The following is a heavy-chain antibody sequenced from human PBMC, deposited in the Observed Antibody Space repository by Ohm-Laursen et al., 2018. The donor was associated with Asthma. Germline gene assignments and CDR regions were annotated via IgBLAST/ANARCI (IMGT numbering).Heavy chain of an antibody. CDR2: LSGSGRDT. Sequence: SLRLSCSASGFTFSSYAMSWVRQAPGKGLEWVSVLSGSGRDTYYADSVKGRFTISRDNSRNTLFLQMNSLRAGDTAVYYCAKDVGSWYGYGFDYWGQGTLVTVSS. V-gene: IGHV3-23*01. D-gene: IGHD6-13*01. CDR1: GFTFSSYA. J-gene: IGHJ4*02. CDR3: AKDVGSWYGYGFDY.